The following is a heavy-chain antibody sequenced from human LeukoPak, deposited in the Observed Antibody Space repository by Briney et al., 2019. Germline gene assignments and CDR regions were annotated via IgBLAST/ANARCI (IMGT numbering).Heavy chain of an antibody. J-gene: IGHJ4*02. CDR2: ISGRGGST. CDR3: AIIAAAGNAIDY. V-gene: IGHV3-23*01. D-gene: IGHD6-13*01. Sequence: PGGSLRLSCAASGFTFSSYAMSWVRQAPGKGLEWVSAISGRGGSTYYADSVKGRFTISRDNSKNTLYLQMNSLRAEDTAVYYCAIIAAAGNAIDYWGQGTLVTVSS. CDR1: GFTFSSYA.